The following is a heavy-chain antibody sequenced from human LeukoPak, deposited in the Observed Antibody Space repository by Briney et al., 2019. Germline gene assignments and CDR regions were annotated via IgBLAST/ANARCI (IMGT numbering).Heavy chain of an antibody. CDR2: IKQDGSDK. V-gene: IGHV3-7*01. CDR1: GFTFSDYW. D-gene: IGHD5-18*01. Sequence: GGSLRLSCAASGFTFSDYWMTWVRQAPGKGLEWVANIKQDGSDKHYVDSVKGRFIISRDNAKNSLYLQMNSLRAEDTAVYYCARAGYTYITLYYWGQGTLVIVSS. CDR3: ARAGYTYITLYY. J-gene: IGHJ4*02.